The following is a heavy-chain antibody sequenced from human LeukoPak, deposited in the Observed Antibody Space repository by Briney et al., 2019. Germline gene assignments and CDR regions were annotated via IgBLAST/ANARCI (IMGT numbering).Heavy chain of an antibody. J-gene: IGHJ3*02. CDR3: ARDYRSSSWYKRDAFDI. CDR2: ISSSSSYT. Sequence: KPGGSLRLSCAASGFTFSDYYMSWIRQAPGKGLEWVSYISSSSSYTNYADSVKGRFTISRDNAKNSLYLQMNSLRAEDTAVYYCARDYRSSSWYKRDAFDIWGQGTMVTVSP. CDR1: GFTFSDYY. V-gene: IGHV3-11*05. D-gene: IGHD6-13*01.